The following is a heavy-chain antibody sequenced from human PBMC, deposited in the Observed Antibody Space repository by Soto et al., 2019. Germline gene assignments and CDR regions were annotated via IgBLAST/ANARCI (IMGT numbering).Heavy chain of an antibody. D-gene: IGHD3-10*01. J-gene: IGHJ6*02. V-gene: IGHV1-2*02. CDR3: AREDTMVRGVIITPAYYYGMDV. CDR1: GYTFTGYY. CDR2: INPNSGGT. Sequence: GASVKVSCKASGYTFTGYYMHWVRQAPGQGLEWMGWINPNSGGTNYAQKFQGRVTMTRDTSISTAYMELSRLRSDDTAVYYCAREDTMVRGVIITPAYYYGMDVWGQGTTVTVSS.